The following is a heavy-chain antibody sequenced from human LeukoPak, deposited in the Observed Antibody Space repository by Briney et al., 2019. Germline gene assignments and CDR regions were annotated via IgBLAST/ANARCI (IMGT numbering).Heavy chain of an antibody. V-gene: IGHV1-24*01. Sequence: ASVKVSCKVSGYTLTELSMHWVRQAPGKXXXXMGGFDPEDGETIYAQKFQGRVTMTEDTSTDTAYMELSSLRSEDTAVYYCATGSLGMTTVTTWLDYWGQGTLVTVSS. CDR3: ATGSLGMTTVTTWLDY. D-gene: IGHD4-17*01. CDR1: GYTLTELS. CDR2: FDPEDGET. J-gene: IGHJ4*02.